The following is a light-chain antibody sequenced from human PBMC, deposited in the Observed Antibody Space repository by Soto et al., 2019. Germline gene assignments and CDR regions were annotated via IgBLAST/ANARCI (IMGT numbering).Light chain of an antibody. CDR3: CSYAGSYTFEV. Sequence: QSVLTQPRSVSGSPGQSVTISCTGTSXDVGGYNYVSWYQQHPGKAPKLMIYDVSKRPSGVPDRFSGSKSGNTASLTISGLQAEDEADYYCCSYAGSYTFEVFGTGTKVTVL. CDR2: DVS. J-gene: IGLJ1*01. CDR1: SXDVGGYNY. V-gene: IGLV2-11*01.